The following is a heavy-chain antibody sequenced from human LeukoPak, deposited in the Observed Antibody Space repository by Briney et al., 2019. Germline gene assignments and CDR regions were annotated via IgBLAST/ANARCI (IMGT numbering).Heavy chain of an antibody. CDR1: GFTVKNYA. CDR2: ISGSGTTT. V-gene: IGHV3-23*01. D-gene: IGHD2-15*01. Sequence: GGSLRPSCTASGFTVKNYAINWVRQAPGKGLEWVSRISGSGTTTNYADSVKGRFTVSRDNSKNTVYLQMTSLRAEDTAIYYCAKDSDISAFFDYWGQGTPVTVSS. CDR3: AKDSDISAFFDY. J-gene: IGHJ4*02.